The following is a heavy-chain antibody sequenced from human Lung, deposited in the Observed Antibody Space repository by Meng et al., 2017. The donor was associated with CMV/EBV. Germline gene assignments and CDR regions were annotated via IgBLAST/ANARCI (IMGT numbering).Heavy chain of an antibody. CDR2: IIPILGTV. CDR3: ARGTAILQYISSGLDI. D-gene: IGHD3-3*02. CDR1: GGTFTGYA. Sequence: SXXVSXKASGGTFTGYAVGWVRQAPGQGLEWMGGIIPILGTVNYAQNFQDIVTITADESNVTAYMELGSLRSDDTAVYYCARGTAILQYISSGLDIWGQGTMVTVSS. J-gene: IGHJ3*02. V-gene: IGHV1-69*13.